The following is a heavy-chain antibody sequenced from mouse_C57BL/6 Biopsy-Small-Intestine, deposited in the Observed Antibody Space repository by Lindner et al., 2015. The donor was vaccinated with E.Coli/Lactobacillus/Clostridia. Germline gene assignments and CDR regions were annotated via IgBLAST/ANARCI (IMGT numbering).Heavy chain of an antibody. CDR3: ARGGATARAHFFDH. Sequence: VQLQESGGGLVKPGGSLKLSCAASGFTFSSYAMSWVRQTPEKRLEWVAAINSIGGSTYYPDTVKDRFTISRDNAKNTLYLQMNSLRSEDTALYYCARGGATARAHFFDHWGQGTTLTVSS. CDR2: INSIGGST. J-gene: IGHJ2*01. D-gene: IGHD3-2*01. V-gene: IGHV5-6-2*01. CDR1: GFTFSSYA.